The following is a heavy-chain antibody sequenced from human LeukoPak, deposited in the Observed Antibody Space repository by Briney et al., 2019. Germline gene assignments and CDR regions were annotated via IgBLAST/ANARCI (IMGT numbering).Heavy chain of an antibody. D-gene: IGHD3-3*01. V-gene: IGHV1-2*06. CDR3: ARGGTYYDFWSSYCCFDY. CDR2: INPNSGGT. CDR1: GYTFTGYY. Sequence: ASVKVSCKASGYTFTGYYMHWVRQAPGQGLEWMGRINPNSGGTNYAQKFQGRVTMTRDTSISTAYMELSRLRSDDTAVYYCARGGTYYDFWSSYCCFDYWGQGTLVTVSS. J-gene: IGHJ4*02.